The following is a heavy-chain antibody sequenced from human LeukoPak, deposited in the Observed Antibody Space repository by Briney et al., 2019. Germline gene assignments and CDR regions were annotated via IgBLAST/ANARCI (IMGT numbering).Heavy chain of an antibody. CDR3: ARGDILTGRPSRPDY. V-gene: IGHV4-34*01. CDR2: INQSGSA. D-gene: IGHD3-9*01. CDR1: GGSFSGYY. Sequence: SETLSLTCAVYGGSFSGYYWSWIRQPPGKGLEWIGEINQSGSANCNPSLKSRVTISVDTSKNQFSLHVNSVTAADTAVYYCARGDILTGRPSRPDYWGQGALVTVSS. J-gene: IGHJ4*02.